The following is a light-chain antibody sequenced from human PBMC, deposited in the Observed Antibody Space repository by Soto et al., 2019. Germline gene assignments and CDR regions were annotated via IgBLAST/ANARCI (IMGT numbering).Light chain of an antibody. CDR1: HVISSW. CDR3: QQTNDFPYT. J-gene: IGKJ2*01. CDR2: AAS. V-gene: IGKV1-12*01. Sequence: DIQMTQSPSSVSASVGDRVTITCRASHVISSWLAWYQQKPGKAPKLLIYAASRLQSGVPSRFSGSESGADFSLTISSLQLEDVATYYCQQTNDFPYTFGQGTKLEIK.